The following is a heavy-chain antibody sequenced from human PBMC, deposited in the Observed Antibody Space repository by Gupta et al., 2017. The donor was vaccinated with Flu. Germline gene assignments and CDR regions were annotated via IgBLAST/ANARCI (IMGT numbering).Heavy chain of an antibody. CDR2: ISSSGSTL. V-gene: IGHV3-11*01. CDR3: VRGGAVAGTTIYDFDY. D-gene: IGHD6-19*01. J-gene: IGHJ4*02. CDR1: GFTLSDYY. Sequence: QVQLVESGGGLVKPGGSLRLSCAASGFTLSDYYMSWIRQAPGKGLEWVSYISSSGSTLYYADSVKGRFTISRDNAKNSLYLQMNSLRAEDTALYYCVRGGAVAGTTIYDFDYWGQGTPVTVSS.